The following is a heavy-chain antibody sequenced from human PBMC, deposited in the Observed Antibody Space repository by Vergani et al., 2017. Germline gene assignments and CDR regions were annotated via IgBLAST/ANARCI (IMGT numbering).Heavy chain of an antibody. Sequence: QVQLVQSGAEVKKPGSSVKVSCKASGGTFSSYAISWVRQAPGQGLEWMGGIIPIFGTANYAQKFQGRVTITADESTSTAYMELSSLRSEDTAVYYCAREKSPVSISTIYDAFDIWGQGTMVTVSS. V-gene: IGHV1-69*01. CDR2: IIPIFGTA. CDR3: AREKSPVSISTIYDAFDI. CDR1: GGTFSSYA. D-gene: IGHD3-3*02. J-gene: IGHJ3*02.